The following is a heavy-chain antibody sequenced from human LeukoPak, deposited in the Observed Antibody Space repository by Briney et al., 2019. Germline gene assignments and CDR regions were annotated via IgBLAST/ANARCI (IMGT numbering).Heavy chain of an antibody. CDR1: GFTFSSYW. D-gene: IGHD5-18*01. J-gene: IGHJ4*02. V-gene: IGHV3-7*01. Sequence: PGGSLRLSCAASGFTFSSYWMSWVRQAPGKGLECVANIKQDGSEKYYVDSVKGRFTISRDNAKNSLYLQMNSLRAEDTAVYYCARDGRRVQLWSPGAPGYWGQGTLVTVSS. CDR2: IKQDGSEK. CDR3: ARDGRRVQLWSPGAPGY.